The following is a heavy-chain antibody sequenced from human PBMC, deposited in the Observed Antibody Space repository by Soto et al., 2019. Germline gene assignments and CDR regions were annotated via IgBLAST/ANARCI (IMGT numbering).Heavy chain of an antibody. CDR2: ISSSGSTI. V-gene: IGHV3-48*03. CDR3: ASWGSGEKSVDWFDP. CDR1: GFTFSSYE. D-gene: IGHD3-16*01. J-gene: IGHJ5*02. Sequence: TGGSLRLSCAASGFTFSSYEMNWVRQAPGKGLEWVSYISSSGSTIYYADSVKGRFTISRDNAKNSLYLQMNSLRAEDTAVYYCASWGSGEKSVDWFDPWGQGTLVTVSS.